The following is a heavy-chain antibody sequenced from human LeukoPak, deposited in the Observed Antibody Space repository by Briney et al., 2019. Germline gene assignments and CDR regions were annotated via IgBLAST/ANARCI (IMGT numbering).Heavy chain of an antibody. D-gene: IGHD6-19*01. V-gene: IGHV1-69*04. Sequence: SVKVSCKASGYTFTSYGISWVRQAPGQGLEWMGRIIPIFGIANYAQKFQGRVTITADKSMSTAYMELSSLRSEDTAVYYCARDGVRLLGAVAGNWFDPWGQGTLVTVSS. J-gene: IGHJ5*02. CDR1: GYTFTSYG. CDR2: IIPIFGIA. CDR3: ARDGVRLLGAVAGNWFDP.